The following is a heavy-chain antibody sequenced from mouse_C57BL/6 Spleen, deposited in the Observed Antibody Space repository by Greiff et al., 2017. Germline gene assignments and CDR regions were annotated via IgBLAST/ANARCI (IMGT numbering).Heavy chain of an antibody. J-gene: IGHJ1*03. D-gene: IGHD1-1*01. CDR2: IWSGGST. CDR3: AKNYYGSSYWYFDV. CDR1: GFSLTSYG. V-gene: IGHV2-2*01. Sequence: VQLQQSGPGLVQPSQSLSITCTVSGFSLTSYGVNWVRQSPGKGLEWLGVIWSGGSTDYYAALLSSLGISKDNSKSQVFFKMNSLQADDTAIYYCAKNYYGSSYWYFDVWGTGTTVTVSA.